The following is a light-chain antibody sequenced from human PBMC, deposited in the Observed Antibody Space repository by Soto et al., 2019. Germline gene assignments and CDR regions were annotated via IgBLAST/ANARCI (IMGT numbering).Light chain of an antibody. J-gene: IGKJ4*01. CDR2: AAS. V-gene: IGKV1-9*01. CDR1: QDVSRS. Sequence: DTQLTQSPSFLSASVGDRVTIACRASQDVSRSVGWYQQKPGTAPKLLISAASTLNSGVPSRFSGSGSGTDFTLTCSSLQPEDFATYYCQQLWTYPLTFGGGPKVEI. CDR3: QQLWTYPLT.